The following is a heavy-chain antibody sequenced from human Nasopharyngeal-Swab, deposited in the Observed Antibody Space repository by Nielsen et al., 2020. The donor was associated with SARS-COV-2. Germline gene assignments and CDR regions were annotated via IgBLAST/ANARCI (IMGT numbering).Heavy chain of an antibody. CDR2: ISAYNGNT. CDR3: ARPAGSYYGYFDY. D-gene: IGHD1-26*01. V-gene: IGHV1-18*01. Sequence: ASVKVSCKASGYSFTTYTMNWVRQAPGQGLEWMGWISAYNGNTNYAQKLQGRVTMTTDTSTSTAYMELRSLRSDDTAVYYCARPAGSYYGYFDYRGQGTLVTVSS. J-gene: IGHJ4*02. CDR1: GYSFTTYT.